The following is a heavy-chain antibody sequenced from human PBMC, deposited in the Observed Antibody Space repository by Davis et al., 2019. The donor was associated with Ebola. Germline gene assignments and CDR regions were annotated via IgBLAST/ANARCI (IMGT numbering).Heavy chain of an antibody. Sequence: SETLSLTRAVYGGSFSGYYWSWVRQPPGKGLEWVGEINHSGSTNYNPSLQSRVTISVDPSKNQFSLKLSSVTAADTAVYYCASWGVHAWGGGMDVWGQGTTVTVSS. CDR1: GGSFSGYY. CDR3: ASWGVHAWGGGMDV. V-gene: IGHV4-34*01. D-gene: IGHD3-16*01. J-gene: IGHJ6*02. CDR2: INHSGST.